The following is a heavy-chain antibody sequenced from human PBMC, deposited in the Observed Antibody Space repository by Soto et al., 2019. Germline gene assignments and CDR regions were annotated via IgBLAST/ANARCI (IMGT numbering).Heavy chain of an antibody. J-gene: IGHJ5*01. D-gene: IGHD5-12*01. Sequence: EVQLVESGGGLVQPGGSLRLSCAASGFTLSDYWISWVRQDPEQGLGWVANIREDGGSEGYVESVKGRFTISRDNTKKSVYLQMNNLRVEDTAVYYCARDGLGGFLDSWGQGTLVTVSS. V-gene: IGHV3-7*01. CDR2: IREDGGSE. CDR1: GFTLSDYW. CDR3: ARDGLGGFLDS.